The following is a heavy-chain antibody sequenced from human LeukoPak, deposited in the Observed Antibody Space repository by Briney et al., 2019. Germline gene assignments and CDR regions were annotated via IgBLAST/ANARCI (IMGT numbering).Heavy chain of an antibody. V-gene: IGHV4-38-2*02. Sequence: SETLSLTCVVSGYSITNGYFWGWIRQSPAKGLEWIGSIYHSGVTYYNPSLKSRVTISVDTSKNQFSLSLTSVTAADTAVYYCARDWHPYGSGRIVGFDPWGQGTLVTVSS. CDR3: ARDWHPYGSGRIVGFDP. J-gene: IGHJ5*02. CDR1: GYSITNGYF. D-gene: IGHD6-19*01. CDR2: IYHSGVT.